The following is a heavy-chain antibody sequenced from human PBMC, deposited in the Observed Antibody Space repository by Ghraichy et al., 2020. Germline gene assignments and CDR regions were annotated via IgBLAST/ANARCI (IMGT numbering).Heavy chain of an antibody. Sequence: ASVKVSCKASGYTFTSYAMHWVRQAPGQRLEWMGWINAGNGNTKYSQKFQGRVTITRDTSASTAYMELSSLRSEDTAVYYCASWLGRTYYYYGMDVWGQGTTVTVSS. J-gene: IGHJ6*02. D-gene: IGHD3-10*01. V-gene: IGHV1-3*01. CDR3: ASWLGRTYYYYGMDV. CDR1: GYTFTSYA. CDR2: INAGNGNT.